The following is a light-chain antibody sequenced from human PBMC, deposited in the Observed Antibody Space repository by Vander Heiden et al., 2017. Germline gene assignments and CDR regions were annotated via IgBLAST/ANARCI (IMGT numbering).Light chain of an antibody. V-gene: IGLV1-44*01. CDR3: AAWDDSLNGRV. Sequence: QSVLTQPPSASGTPGQRVTISCSGSSSNIGSNTVNWYQQLPGTAPKLLIFINNQRPSGVPDRFSGSKSGTSASLAISGLQSEDEADYHCAAWDDSLNGRVFGGGTKLTVL. J-gene: IGLJ3*02. CDR2: INN. CDR1: SSNIGSNT.